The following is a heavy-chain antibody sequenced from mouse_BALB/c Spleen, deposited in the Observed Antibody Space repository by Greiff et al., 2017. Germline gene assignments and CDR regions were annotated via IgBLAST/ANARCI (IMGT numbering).Heavy chain of an antibody. V-gene: IGHV1S22*01. J-gene: IGHJ1*01. CDR3: ARGDYDWYFDD. Sequence: LQQPGSELVRPGASVKLSCKASGYTFTSYWMHWVKQRPGQGLEWIGNIYPGSGSTNYDEKFKSKATLTVDTSSSTAYMQLSSLTSEDSAVYYCARGDYDWYFDDWGEGTTVTVSS. D-gene: IGHD2-4*01. CDR1: GYTFTSYW. CDR2: IYPGSGST.